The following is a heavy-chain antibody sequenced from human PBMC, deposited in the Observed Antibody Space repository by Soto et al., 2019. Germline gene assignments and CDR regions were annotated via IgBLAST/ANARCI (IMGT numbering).Heavy chain of an antibody. D-gene: IGHD2-21*02. CDR2: IYWDDDK. Sequence: QITLKESGPTLVKPTQTLTLTCTFSGFSLSTGGVGVGWIRRPPGKALEWLALIYWDDDKRYSPSLKSRLTITKDTSNNQVVLTMTNMDPVDTATYYCAHSRCGGDCLQSYSSHYYYGMDVWGQGTTVTVSS. CDR1: GFSLSTGGVG. J-gene: IGHJ6*02. CDR3: AHSRCGGDCLQSYSSHYYYGMDV. V-gene: IGHV2-5*02.